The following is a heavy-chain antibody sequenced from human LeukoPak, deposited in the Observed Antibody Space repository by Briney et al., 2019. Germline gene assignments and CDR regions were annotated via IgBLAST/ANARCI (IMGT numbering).Heavy chain of an antibody. CDR2: IYTSGGT. CDR1: GGSISNYY. Sequence: PSETLSLTCTVSGGSISNYYWSWIRQPAGKGLEWIGRIYTSGGTNSNPSLKSRVTMSVDTSKNHFSLKLSSVTAADTAVYYCARRPGDWYFHLWGRGTLVTVSS. D-gene: IGHD7-27*01. V-gene: IGHV4-4*07. J-gene: IGHJ2*01. CDR3: ARRPGDWYFHL.